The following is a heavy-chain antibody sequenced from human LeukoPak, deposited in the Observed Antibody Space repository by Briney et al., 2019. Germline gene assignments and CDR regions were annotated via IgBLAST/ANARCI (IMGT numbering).Heavy chain of an antibody. CDR2: INWNGGGT. J-gene: IGHJ4*02. Sequence: GGSLRLSCAASGFTFDDYGMSWVRQAPGKGLEWVSGINWNGGGTGYADSVKGRFTISRDNAKNSLYLQMNSLRAEDTAVYYCARAKYYYDSSGSQNFDYWGQGTLVTVSS. V-gene: IGHV3-20*04. D-gene: IGHD3-22*01. CDR3: ARAKYYYDSSGSQNFDY. CDR1: GFTFDDYG.